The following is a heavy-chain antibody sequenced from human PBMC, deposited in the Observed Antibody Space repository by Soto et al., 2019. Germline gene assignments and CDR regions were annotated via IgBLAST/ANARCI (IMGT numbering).Heavy chain of an antibody. CDR3: ARGDFDSSANYYAGWFDP. J-gene: IGHJ5*02. CDR2: INPNSGGT. Sequence: QVPLVQSGAEVKKPGASVKVSCKASGYTFTAYYMHWLQQAPGQGLEWMGWINPNSGGTKYAQKFQGRVTMTNDTSISTAYMELSRLGSDDTAVYYCARGDFDSSANYYAGWFDPWGQGTLVTVSS. CDR1: GYTFTAYY. D-gene: IGHD3-22*01. V-gene: IGHV1-2*02.